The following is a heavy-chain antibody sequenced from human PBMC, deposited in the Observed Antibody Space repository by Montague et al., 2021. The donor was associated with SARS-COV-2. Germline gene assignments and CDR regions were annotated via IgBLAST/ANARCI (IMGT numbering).Heavy chain of an antibody. CDR3: ARTSASSDY. D-gene: IGHD1-26*01. V-gene: IGHV6-1*01. Sequence: CAISGDSVGIVKARWRWKRQSPERRLQLLVVTYFRSEKNNDYAVSVKSRITINPDTSKNQISLQLNSVTPEDTAVYYCARTSASSDYWGQGTLVTVAS. CDR1: GDSVGIVKAR. CDR2: TYFRSEKNN. J-gene: IGHJ4*02.